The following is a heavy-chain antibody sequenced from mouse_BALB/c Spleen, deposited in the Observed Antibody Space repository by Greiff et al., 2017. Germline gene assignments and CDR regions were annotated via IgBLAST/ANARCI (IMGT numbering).Heavy chain of an antibody. D-gene: IGHD2-10*01. Sequence: EVQVVESGGGLVQPGGSRKLSCAASGFTFSSFGMHWVRQAPEKGLEWVAYISSGSSTIYYADTVKGRFTISRDNPKNTLFLQMTSLRSEDTAMYYCATYYGNYGEFDYWGQGTTLTVSS. CDR1: GFTFSSFG. CDR3: ATYYGNYGEFDY. J-gene: IGHJ2*01. CDR2: ISSGSSTI. V-gene: IGHV5-17*02.